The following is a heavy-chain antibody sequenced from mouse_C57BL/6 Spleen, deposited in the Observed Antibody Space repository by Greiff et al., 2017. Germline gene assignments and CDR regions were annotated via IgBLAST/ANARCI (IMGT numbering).Heavy chain of an antibody. J-gene: IGHJ1*03. CDR2: IAPNSGGT. CDR3: ARSDGYYKYFDV. V-gene: IGHV1-72*01. D-gene: IGHD2-3*01. Sequence: QVQLQQPGAEFVKPGASVKLSCKASGFTFTSYWMHWVKQSPGRGLEWIGRIAPNSGGTKYNEKFKSKATMTVDKPSSTAYMQLSSLTSENAAVYYCARSDGYYKYFDVWGTGTTVTVSS. CDR1: GFTFTSYW.